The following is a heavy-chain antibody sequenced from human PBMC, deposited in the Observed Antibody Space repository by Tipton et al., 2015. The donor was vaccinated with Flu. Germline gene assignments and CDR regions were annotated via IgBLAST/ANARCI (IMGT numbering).Heavy chain of an antibody. CDR3: APMGPGYDRP. V-gene: IGHV1-8*01. D-gene: IGHD5-12*01. CDR1: GYTFTSYD. Sequence: QLVQSGAEVKKPGASVKVSCKASGYTFTSYDVNWVRQAPGQGLEWMGWMTPNNGNTGYAQKFQGRVTMTRNISISTAYVELSSLRSEDTAVYYCAPMGPGYDRPWGQGTLVTVSP. J-gene: IGHJ5*02. CDR2: MTPNNGNT.